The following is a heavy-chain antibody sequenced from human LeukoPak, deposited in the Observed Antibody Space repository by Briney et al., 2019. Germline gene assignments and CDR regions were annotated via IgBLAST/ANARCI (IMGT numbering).Heavy chain of an antibody. J-gene: IGHJ6*03. V-gene: IGHV1-18*01. CDR2: ISTYNGNT. Sequence: APVKVSCEASGYTLTSYGISGVRQAPGHGLECMGWISTYNGNTSYAEKLKGRVTMTTDTTTSTAYMEMRSLRSDDTAVYYCARDIFQTYNYMDVWGKGTTVTVSS. CDR1: GYTLTSYG. CDR3: ARDIFQTYNYMDV.